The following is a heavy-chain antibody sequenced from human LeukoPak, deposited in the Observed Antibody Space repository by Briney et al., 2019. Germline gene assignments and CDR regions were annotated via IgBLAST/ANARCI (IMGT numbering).Heavy chain of an antibody. J-gene: IGHJ3*02. CDR3: AKRGTVTTSAFDI. V-gene: IGHV3-23*01. CDR2: ISGSGGST. Sequence: GGSLRLSCAASGFTFSSYAMSWVPQAPGKGLEWVSAISGSGGSTYYADSVKGRFTISRDNSKNTLYLQMNSLRAEDTAVYYCAKRGTVTTSAFDIWGQGTMVTVSS. CDR1: GFTFSSYA. D-gene: IGHD4-17*01.